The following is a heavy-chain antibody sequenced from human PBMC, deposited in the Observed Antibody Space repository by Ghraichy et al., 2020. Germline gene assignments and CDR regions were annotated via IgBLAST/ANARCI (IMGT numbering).Heavy chain of an antibody. CDR1: GGSISSYY. J-gene: IGHJ4*02. CDR3: ARDFYYGSGSYLHADY. Sequence: SETLSLTCTVSGGSISSYYWSWIRQPPGKGLEWIGYIYHSGSTYYNPSLKSRVTISVDTSKNQFSLKLSSVTAADTAVYYCARDFYYGSGSYLHADYWGQGTLVTVSS. CDR2: IYHSGST. D-gene: IGHD3-10*01. V-gene: IGHV4-59*12.